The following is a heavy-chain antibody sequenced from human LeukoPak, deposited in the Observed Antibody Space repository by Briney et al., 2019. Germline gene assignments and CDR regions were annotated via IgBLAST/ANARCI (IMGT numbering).Heavy chain of an antibody. D-gene: IGHD6-19*01. J-gene: IGHJ1*01. Sequence: ASVKVSCKASGYIFTNYGISWVRRAPGQGLEWMGWISAYNGNTNYAQKLQGRVTMTTDTSTSTAYMELRSLRSDDTAVYYCARATPIAVAGTGYFQHWGQGTLVTVSS. CDR2: ISAYNGNT. V-gene: IGHV1-18*01. CDR3: ARATPIAVAGTGYFQH. CDR1: GYIFTNYG.